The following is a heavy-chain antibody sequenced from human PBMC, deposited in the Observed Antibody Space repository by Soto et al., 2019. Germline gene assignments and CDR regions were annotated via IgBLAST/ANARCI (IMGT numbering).Heavy chain of an antibody. J-gene: IGHJ4*02. D-gene: IGHD6-6*01. Sequence: EVQLLESGGGLVQPGESLRLSCAASGFTFSSYAMSWVRQAPGKGLEWVSVISGSDDSTYYADSVKGRFTISRDTSKNTLYLQMTSLRAEDTAVYYCAKRISSSTFDYWGQGTLVTVSS. CDR2: ISGSDDST. CDR1: GFTFSSYA. CDR3: AKRISSSTFDY. V-gene: IGHV3-23*01.